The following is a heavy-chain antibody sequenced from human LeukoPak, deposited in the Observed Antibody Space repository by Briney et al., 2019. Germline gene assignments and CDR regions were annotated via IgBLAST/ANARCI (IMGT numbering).Heavy chain of an antibody. D-gene: IGHD3-22*01. CDR2: MNPNSGNT. CDR1: GYTFTSYD. Sequence: GASVKVSCKASGYTFTSYDINWVRQATGQGLEWMGWMNPNSGNTGYAQKFQGRVTMTRNTSISTAYMELSSLRSEDTAEYYCARASYESSGYYYDYWGQGTLVTVSS. V-gene: IGHV1-8*01. J-gene: IGHJ4*02. CDR3: ARASYESSGYYYDY.